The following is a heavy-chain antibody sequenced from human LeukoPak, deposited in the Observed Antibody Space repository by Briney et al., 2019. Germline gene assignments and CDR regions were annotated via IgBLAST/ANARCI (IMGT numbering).Heavy chain of an antibody. V-gene: IGHV1-69*02. J-gene: IGHJ4*02. Sequence: SVKVSCKASGGTFSSYTISWVRQAPGLGLEWMGRIIPILGIANYAQKFQGRVTITADKSTSTAYMELSSLRSEDTAVYYCARRAVDWDTAMVFDYWGQGTLVTVSS. D-gene: IGHD5-18*01. CDR2: IIPILGIA. CDR3: ARRAVDWDTAMVFDY. CDR1: GGTFSSYT.